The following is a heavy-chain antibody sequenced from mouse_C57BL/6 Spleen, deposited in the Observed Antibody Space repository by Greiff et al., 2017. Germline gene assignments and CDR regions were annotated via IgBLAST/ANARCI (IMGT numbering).Heavy chain of an antibody. J-gene: IGHJ4*01. D-gene: IGHD1-1*01. CDR2: LWSGGST. CDR3: ARNNYGSKGLDWDY. V-gene: IGHV2-2*01. Sequence: QVQLKESGPGLVQPSQSLSITCTVSGFSLTSYGVHWVRQSPGKGLEWLGVLWSGGSTDYNAAFISRLSISKDNSKSQVFFKMNSLQADDTAIYYCARNNYGSKGLDWDYWGQRTSVTVSS. CDR1: GFSLTSYG.